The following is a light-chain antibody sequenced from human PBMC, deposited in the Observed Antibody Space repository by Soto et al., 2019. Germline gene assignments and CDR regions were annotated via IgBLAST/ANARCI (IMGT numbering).Light chain of an antibody. CDR2: AAS. J-gene: IGKJ1*01. V-gene: IGKV1-8*01. CDR3: QHDYSDTRN. Sequence: ALRMPQSPSSLSASTGDRVTIYCRASQGISNFLAWYQQKPGKAPKLLIYAASTLQSGVPSRFSGSGSGTDFNLTISCLQAEDLATYYCQHDYSDTRNFGQGTKVEIK. CDR1: QGISNF.